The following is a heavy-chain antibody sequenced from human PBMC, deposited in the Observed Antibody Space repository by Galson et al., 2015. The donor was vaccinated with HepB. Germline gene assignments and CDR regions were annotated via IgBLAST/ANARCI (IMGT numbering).Heavy chain of an antibody. D-gene: IGHD2-15*01. CDR3: ARAGGPYWYFDL. Sequence: LRLSCAASGFTFSSYWMHWVRQAPGKGLVWVSRINSDGSSTTYADSVKGRFTISRDNAKNTLYLQMNSLGGEDTAVYYCARAGGPYWYFDLWGRGTLVTVSS. CDR1: GFTFSSYW. CDR2: INSDGSST. J-gene: IGHJ2*01. V-gene: IGHV3-74*01.